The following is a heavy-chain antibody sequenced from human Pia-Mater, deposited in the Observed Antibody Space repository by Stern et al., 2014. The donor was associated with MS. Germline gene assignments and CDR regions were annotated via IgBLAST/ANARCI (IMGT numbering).Heavy chain of an antibody. J-gene: IGHJ6*02. CDR3: AKDRLFCSGGGCYAMDV. CDR1: GFTLRSYG. D-gene: IGHD2-15*01. Sequence: VQPVESGGGVVQPGRSLRLSCAASGFTLRSYGMHWVRQAPGKGLEWVAVISNDGNEKYYTDSVKGRFTISRDNSKNTLYLQMNSLRIEDTAVYYCAKDRLFCSGGGCYAMDVWGQGTTVTVSS. CDR2: ISNDGNEK. V-gene: IGHV3-30*18.